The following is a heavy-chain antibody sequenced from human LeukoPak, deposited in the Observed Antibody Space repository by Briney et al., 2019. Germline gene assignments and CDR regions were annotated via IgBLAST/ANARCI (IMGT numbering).Heavy chain of an antibody. V-gene: IGHV4-59*08. J-gene: IGHJ3*02. D-gene: IGHD1-26*01. CDR3: ARLMGATNDAFDI. CDR1: GGSISSYY. CDR2: IYYSGST. Sequence: PSEILSLTCTVSGGSISSYYWSWIRQPPGKGLEWIGYIYYSGSTNYNPSLKSRVTISVDTSKNQFSLKLSSVTAADTAVYYCARLMGATNDAFDIWGQGTMVTVSS.